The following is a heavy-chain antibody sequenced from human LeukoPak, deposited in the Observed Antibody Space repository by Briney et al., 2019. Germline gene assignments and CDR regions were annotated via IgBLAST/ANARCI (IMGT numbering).Heavy chain of an antibody. Sequence: GGSLRLSCAASGFTFSSYAMSWVRQAPGKGLEWVSGISWNSGSIGYADSVKGRFTISRDNAKNSLYLQMNSLRAEDTALYYCAKGLSGYDDPFDYWGQGTLVTVSS. D-gene: IGHD5-12*01. V-gene: IGHV3-9*01. CDR2: ISWNSGSI. J-gene: IGHJ4*02. CDR1: GFTFSSYA. CDR3: AKGLSGYDDPFDY.